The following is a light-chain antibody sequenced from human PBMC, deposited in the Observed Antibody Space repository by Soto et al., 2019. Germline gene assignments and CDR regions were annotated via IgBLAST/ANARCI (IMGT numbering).Light chain of an antibody. Sequence: QSVLTQPASVSGSGGLSITISCSGTMSEVGAYNLVSWYQQHPGTAPKLIIYDVSNRPSGISSRFSGSRSGNTASLTISGLQPEDEGDYYCSAYTARSPLVFGGGTKVTVL. J-gene: IGLJ3*02. CDR2: DVS. CDR1: MSEVGAYNL. CDR3: SAYTARSPLV. V-gene: IGLV2-14*03.